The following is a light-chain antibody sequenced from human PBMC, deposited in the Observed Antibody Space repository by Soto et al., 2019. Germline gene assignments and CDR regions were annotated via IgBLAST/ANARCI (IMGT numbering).Light chain of an antibody. CDR3: HQYHSGP. CDR1: HSIANS. V-gene: IGKV1-33*01. J-gene: IGKJ1*01. CDR2: DSS. Sequence: DVQLTQSSSSLSASVGDRVIITCQASHSIANSLNWFQQKPGKAPELLISDSSHLEARVPSRFSGSRSGTDFTLTISNLQPDDFAAYYCHQYHSGPVGQGSKV.